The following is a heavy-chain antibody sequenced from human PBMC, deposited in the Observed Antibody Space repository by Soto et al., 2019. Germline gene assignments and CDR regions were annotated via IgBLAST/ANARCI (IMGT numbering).Heavy chain of an antibody. J-gene: IGHJ4*02. Sequence: ETLSLTCTVSGGSISSYYWSWIRQPPGKGLEWIGYIYYSGSTNYNPSLKSRVTISVDTSKNQFSLKLSSVTAADTAVYYCAGSYYYGSGPPNGGFDYWGQGTLVTVSS. V-gene: IGHV4-59*01. D-gene: IGHD3-10*01. CDR1: GGSISSYY. CDR3: AGSYYYGSGPPNGGFDY. CDR2: IYYSGST.